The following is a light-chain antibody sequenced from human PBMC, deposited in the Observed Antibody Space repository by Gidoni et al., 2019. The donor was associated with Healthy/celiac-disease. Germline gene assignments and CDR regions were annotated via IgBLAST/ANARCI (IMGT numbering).Light chain of an antibody. CDR1: QSISSY. V-gene: IGKV1-39*01. CDR3: QQSYSTPLT. CDR2: AAS. J-gene: IGKJ4*01. Sequence: DIPMTQPPSSLSASVGDRVTITCRASQSISSYVNWYQQKPGKAPKLLIYAASSLQRGVPSRFSGSGSGTDFTLTISSLQPEDFATYYCQQSYSTPLTFXGXTKVEIK.